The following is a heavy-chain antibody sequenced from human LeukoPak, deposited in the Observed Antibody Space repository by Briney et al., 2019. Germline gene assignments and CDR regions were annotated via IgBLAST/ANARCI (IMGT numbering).Heavy chain of an antibody. Sequence: SETLSLTCTVSGGSLSSYYWSWIRQPPGKGLEWIGYIYYSGSTNYNPSLKSRVTISVDTSKNQFSLKLSSVTAADTAVYYCARSGSSDYYGSGSYYLSFDYWGQGTLVTVSS. V-gene: IGHV4-59*01. CDR3: ARSGSSDYYGSGSYYLSFDY. CDR2: IYYSGST. D-gene: IGHD3-10*01. CDR1: GGSLSSYY. J-gene: IGHJ4*02.